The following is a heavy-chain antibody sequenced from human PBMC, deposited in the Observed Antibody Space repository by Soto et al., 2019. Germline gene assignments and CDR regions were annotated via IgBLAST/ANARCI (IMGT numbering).Heavy chain of an antibody. Sequence: ASVKVSCKASGYTFTSYGISWVRQAPGQGLKWMGWISAYNGNTNYAQKLQGRVTMTTDTSTSTAYMELRSLRSDDTAVYYCARENYYYDSSGSPAHMDVWGQGTTVTV. J-gene: IGHJ6*02. D-gene: IGHD3-22*01. CDR3: ARENYYYDSSGSPAHMDV. CDR1: GYTFTSYG. CDR2: ISAYNGNT. V-gene: IGHV1-18*01.